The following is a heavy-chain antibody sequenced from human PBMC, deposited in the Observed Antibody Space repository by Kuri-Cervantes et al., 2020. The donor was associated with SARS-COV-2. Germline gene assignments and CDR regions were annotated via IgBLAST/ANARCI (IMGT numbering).Heavy chain of an antibody. D-gene: IGHD5-18*01. CDR1: GGTFSSYA. J-gene: IGHJ4*02. CDR2: IIPIFGTA. V-gene: IGHV1-69*06. CDR3: ASQDSYGYPVDY. Sequence: SAKVSCKASGGTFSSYAISWVRQAPGQGLEWMGGIIPIFGTANYAQKFQGRVTITADKSTSTAYMELSSLRSEDTAVYYCASQDSYGYPVDYWGQGTLVTVSS.